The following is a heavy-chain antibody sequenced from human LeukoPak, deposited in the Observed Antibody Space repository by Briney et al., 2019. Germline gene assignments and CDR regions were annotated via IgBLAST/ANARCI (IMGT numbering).Heavy chain of an antibody. CDR1: GYSXPSNW. CDR2: IYPGDSDT. J-gene: IGHJ1*01. Sequence: GESLKISCKGSGYSXPSNWIGXVRXXPGKGLEWMGIIYPGDSDTRYSPSFQGQVTISADKSISTASLHWSSLKASDTAIYYCATYAGSSSKYFQHWGQGTLVTVSS. V-gene: IGHV5-51*01. D-gene: IGHD3-10*01. CDR3: ATYAGSSSKYFQH.